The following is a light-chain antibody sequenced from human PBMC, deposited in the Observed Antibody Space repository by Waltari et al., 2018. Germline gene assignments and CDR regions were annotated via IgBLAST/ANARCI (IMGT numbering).Light chain of an antibody. CDR1: QSISIY. Sequence: EVVLTQSPATLSLSPGDRATLSCRASQSISIYLAWYQHKPAQAPRLLLFDASNRATCIPARFSGSGSGTDFTLTISNLEPEDSAVYYCQQRSDWPPTWTFGQGTKVEMK. CDR2: DAS. V-gene: IGKV3-11*01. J-gene: IGKJ1*01. CDR3: QQRSDWPPTWT.